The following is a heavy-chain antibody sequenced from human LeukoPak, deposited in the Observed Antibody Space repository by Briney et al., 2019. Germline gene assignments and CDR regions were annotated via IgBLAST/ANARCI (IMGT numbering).Heavy chain of an antibody. CDR2: ISGSGGST. CDR3: ARDSGTTVGYFDY. J-gene: IGHJ4*02. V-gene: IGHV3-23*01. Sequence: GGSLRLSCAGSGFTFSAYAMTWVRQAPGKGLEWVSGISGSGGSTYYADSVKGRFTISRDNSKNTLYLHMNSLRADDTAVYYCARDSGTTVGYFDYWGQGTLVAVSS. CDR1: GFTFSAYA. D-gene: IGHD4-23*01.